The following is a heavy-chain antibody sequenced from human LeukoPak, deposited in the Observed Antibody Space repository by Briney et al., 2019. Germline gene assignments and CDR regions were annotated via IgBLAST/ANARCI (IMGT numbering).Heavy chain of an antibody. CDR1: GGSISSSSYY. CDR2: IYYSGST. CDR3: ARVGLFRYYFDY. V-gene: IGHV4-39*07. Sequence: SETLSLTCTVSGGSISSSSYYWGWIRQPPGKGLEWIGSIYYSGSTYYNPSLKSRVTISVDTSKNQFSLKLSSVTAADTAVYYWARVGLFRYYFDYWGQGTLVTVSS. J-gene: IGHJ4*02. D-gene: IGHD3-22*01.